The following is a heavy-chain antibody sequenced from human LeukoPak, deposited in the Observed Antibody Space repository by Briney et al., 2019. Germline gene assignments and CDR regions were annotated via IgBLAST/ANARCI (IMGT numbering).Heavy chain of an antibody. CDR2: IRYDGGAY. CDR3: ARDVWFGDYRWFDP. Sequence: GGSLRLSCVASGFTFSRYGIHWVRQPPGKGLEWVAVIRYDGGAYFHADSVKGRFTISRDNSKNTLYLQMSSLRAEDTAVYFCARDVWFGDYRWFDPWGQGTLVIVSS. D-gene: IGHD3-10*01. CDR1: GFTFSRYG. J-gene: IGHJ5*02. V-gene: IGHV3-30*12.